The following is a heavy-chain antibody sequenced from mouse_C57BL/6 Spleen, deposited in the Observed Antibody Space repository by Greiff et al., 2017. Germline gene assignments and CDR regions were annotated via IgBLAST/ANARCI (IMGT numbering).Heavy chain of an antibody. J-gene: IGHJ4*01. CDR3: ARGGYDGGPMDY. CDR2: IHPNSGST. CDR1: GYTFTSYW. Sequence: QVQLQQPGAELVKPGASVKLSCKASGYTFTSYWMHWVKQRPGQGLEWIGMIHPNSGSTNYNEKFKSKATLTVDESSSTAYMQLSSLTSEDSAVXYCARGGYDGGPMDYWGQGTSVTVSS. D-gene: IGHD2-2*01. V-gene: IGHV1-64*01.